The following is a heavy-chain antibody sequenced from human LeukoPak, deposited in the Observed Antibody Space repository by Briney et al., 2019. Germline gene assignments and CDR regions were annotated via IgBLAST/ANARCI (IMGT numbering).Heavy chain of an antibody. D-gene: IGHD2-2*03. Sequence: PGGSLRLSCAASGFTFSSYWMHWVRQAPGKGLEWVSRINSDGSSTSYADSVKGRFTISRDNAKNTLYLQMNSLRAEDTAVYYCARDMDFRMNWFDPWGQGTLVTVSS. CDR1: GFTFSSYW. CDR3: ARDMDFRMNWFDP. V-gene: IGHV3-74*01. J-gene: IGHJ5*02. CDR2: INSDGSST.